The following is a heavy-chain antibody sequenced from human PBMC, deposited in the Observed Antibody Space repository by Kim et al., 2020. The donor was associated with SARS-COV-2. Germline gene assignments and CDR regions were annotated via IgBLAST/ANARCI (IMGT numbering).Heavy chain of an antibody. CDR2: IYYSGST. CDR1: GGSISSYY. V-gene: IGHV4-59*01. J-gene: IGHJ6*02. Sequence: SETLSLTCTVSGGSISSYYWSWIRQPPGKGLEWIGDIYYSGSTNYNPSLKSRVTISVDTSKNQFSLKLSSVTAADTAVYYCARVGYGDYLAYYYYGMDVWGHGTTVTVSS. CDR3: ARVGYGDYLAYYYYGMDV. D-gene: IGHD4-17*01.